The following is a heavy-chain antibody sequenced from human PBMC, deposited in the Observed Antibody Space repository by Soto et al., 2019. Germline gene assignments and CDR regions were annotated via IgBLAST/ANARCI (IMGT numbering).Heavy chain of an antibody. CDR1: GGSFSGHY. CDR2: INHRGNT. D-gene: IGHD2-15*01. Sequence: QVQLQQWGAGLLKPSETLSLTCAVYGGSFSGHYWTWIRQSPGKGLEWIGDINHRGNTNYNPSLKIRVSISVDTARNHFSLKLTSVTAAHSSVFYCARGTECYTRFYYSGQGTPVIFSS. V-gene: IGHV4-34*01. CDR3: ARGTECYTRFYY. J-gene: IGHJ4*02.